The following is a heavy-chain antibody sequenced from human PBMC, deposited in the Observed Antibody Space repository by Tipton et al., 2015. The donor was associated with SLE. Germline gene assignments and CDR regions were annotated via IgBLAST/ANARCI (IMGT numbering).Heavy chain of an antibody. D-gene: IGHD3-22*01. CDR2: INPNSGGT. Sequence: QSGAEVKKPGASVKISCKASGYTFTGYYMHWVRQAPGQGLEWMGWINPNSGGTNYAQKFQGRVTMTRDTSISTAYMELSRLRSDDTAVYYCARWIDYYDSSGPYNWFDPWGQGTLVTVSS. J-gene: IGHJ5*02. V-gene: IGHV1-2*02. CDR1: GYTFTGYY. CDR3: ARWIDYYDSSGPYNWFDP.